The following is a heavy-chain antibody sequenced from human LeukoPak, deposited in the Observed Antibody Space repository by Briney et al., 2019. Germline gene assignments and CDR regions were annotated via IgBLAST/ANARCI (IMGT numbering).Heavy chain of an antibody. CDR1: GFTFSSYA. CDR3: AKEIPSLYYYDSSGPDY. V-gene: IGHV3-23*01. D-gene: IGHD3-22*01. Sequence: PPGGSLRLSCAASGFTFSSYAMSWVRQAPGKGLEWVPAISGSGGSTYYADSAKGRFTISRDNSKNTLYLQMNSLRAEDTAVYYCAKEIPSLYYYDSSGPDYWGQGTLVTVSS. CDR2: ISGSGGST. J-gene: IGHJ4*02.